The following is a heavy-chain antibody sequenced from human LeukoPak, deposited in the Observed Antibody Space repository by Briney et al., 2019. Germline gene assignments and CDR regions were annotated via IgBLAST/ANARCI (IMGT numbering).Heavy chain of an antibody. Sequence: GGSLRLSCAASGFTFSSYGMHWVRQAPGKGLEWVAVISYDGSKKYYADSVKGRFTISRDNSKNTLYLQMNSLRAEDTAVYYCAKDQRYYDSSGSPYYYYGMDVWGRGTTVTVSS. CDR2: ISYDGSKK. CDR1: GFTFSSYG. D-gene: IGHD3-22*01. V-gene: IGHV3-30*18. J-gene: IGHJ6*02. CDR3: AKDQRYYDSSGSPYYYYGMDV.